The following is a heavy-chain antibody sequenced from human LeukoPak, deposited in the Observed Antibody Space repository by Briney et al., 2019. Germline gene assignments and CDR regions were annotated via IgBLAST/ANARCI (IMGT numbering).Heavy chain of an antibody. CDR2: MNPNSGNT. J-gene: IGHJ4*02. V-gene: IGHV1-8*02. CDR3: ARGHCSGGSCYSSYFDY. CDR1: GGTFSSYA. Sequence: GASVKVSCKASGGTFSSYAISWVRQAPGQGLEWMGWMNPNSGNTGYAQKFQGRATMTRNTSISTAYMELSSLRSEDTAVYYCARGHCSGGSCYSSYFDYWGQGTLVTVSS. D-gene: IGHD2-15*01.